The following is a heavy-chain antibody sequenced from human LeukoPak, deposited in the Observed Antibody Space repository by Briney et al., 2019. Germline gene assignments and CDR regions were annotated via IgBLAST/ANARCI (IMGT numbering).Heavy chain of an antibody. CDR2: INEDGSER. Sequence: GGSLRLSCAASGFTFSRYWMNWVRQAPGKGPEWVADINEDGSERYYVDSVKGRFTISRDNARDSLYLQMNSLRAEDTAVYYCARGDSLWFGESLFDYWGQGNMVTVSS. V-gene: IGHV3-7*04. CDR1: GFTFSRYW. J-gene: IGHJ4*02. D-gene: IGHD3-10*01. CDR3: ARGDSLWFGESLFDY.